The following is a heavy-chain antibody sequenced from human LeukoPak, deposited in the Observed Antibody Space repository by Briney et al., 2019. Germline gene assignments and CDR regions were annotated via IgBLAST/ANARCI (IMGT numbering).Heavy chain of an antibody. D-gene: IGHD6-19*01. Sequence: GESLKISCKGSGYSFTSYSISWVRQMPGKGLEWMGRIDPSDSYTNYSPSFQGHVTISADKSISTAYLQWSSLKASDTAMYYCARHTGARYSSGWPPFDYWGQGTLVTVSS. CDR2: IDPSDSYT. V-gene: IGHV5-10-1*01. CDR1: GYSFTSYS. CDR3: ARHTGARYSSGWPPFDY. J-gene: IGHJ4*02.